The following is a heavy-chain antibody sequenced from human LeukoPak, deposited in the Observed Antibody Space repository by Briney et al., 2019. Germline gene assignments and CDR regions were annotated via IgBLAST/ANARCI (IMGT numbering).Heavy chain of an antibody. V-gene: IGHV4-59*01. CDR3: ARGHLSDPNYYYYGMDV. Sequence: KPSETLSLTCTVSGGSISSYYWSWIRQPPGKGLEWIGYIYYSGSTNYNPSLRSRVTISVDTSKNQFSLKLSSVTAADTAVYCCARGHLSDPNYYYYGMDVWGQGTTVTVSS. CDR2: IYYSGST. CDR1: GGSISSYY. D-gene: IGHD3-3*02. J-gene: IGHJ6*02.